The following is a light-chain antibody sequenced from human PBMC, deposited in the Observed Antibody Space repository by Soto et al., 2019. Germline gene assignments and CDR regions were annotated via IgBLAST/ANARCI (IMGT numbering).Light chain of an antibody. CDR3: QQRTNWPPVT. CDR2: DAS. J-gene: IGKJ4*01. V-gene: IGKV3-11*01. CDR1: QSVGSY. Sequence: EIVLTQSPATLSLSPGERATLSCRASQSVGSYLAWYQQKPCQAPRLLIYDASTRATGIPARFSGRGSGTDFTLTISSLEPEDVAVYFCQQRTNWPPVTFGGGTKVEIK.